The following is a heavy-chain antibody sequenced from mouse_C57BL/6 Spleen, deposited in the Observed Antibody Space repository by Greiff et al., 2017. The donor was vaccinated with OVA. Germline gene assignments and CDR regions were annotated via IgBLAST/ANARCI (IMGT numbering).Heavy chain of an antibody. CDR1: GFSLTSYG. CDR3: AKNSVITTVVDWYFDV. D-gene: IGHD1-1*01. J-gene: IGHJ1*03. CDR2: IWRGGST. Sequence: QVQLQQSGPGLVQPSQSLSITCTVSGFSLTSYGVHWVRQSPGKGLEWLGVIWRGGSTDYNAAFMSRLSITKDNSKSQVFFKMNSLQADDTDIYYCAKNSVITTVVDWYFDVWGTGTTVTVSS. V-gene: IGHV2-5*01.